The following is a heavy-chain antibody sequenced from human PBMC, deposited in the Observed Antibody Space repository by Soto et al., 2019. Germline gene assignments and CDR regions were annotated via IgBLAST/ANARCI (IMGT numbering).Heavy chain of an antibody. CDR1: GFTFSSYG. Sequence: QVQLVESGGGVVQRGGSLRLSCVASGFTFSSYGIHWVRQAPGKGLQWVAVISFDGSNKRYADSVKGRFTISRDNSKDTLYLLMNSLRAEDRVVYYCARANAPYCSTTSCPLDYWGPGTLVTVS. V-gene: IGHV3-30*03. CDR3: ARANAPYCSTTSCPLDY. CDR2: ISFDGSNK. J-gene: IGHJ4*02. D-gene: IGHD2-2*01.